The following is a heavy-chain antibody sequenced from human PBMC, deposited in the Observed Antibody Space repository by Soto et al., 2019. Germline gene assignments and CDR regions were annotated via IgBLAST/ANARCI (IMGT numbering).Heavy chain of an antibody. CDR2: MNPNSGNT. J-gene: IGHJ4*02. Sequence: ASVKVSCKASGYTFSSYDINWVRQATGQGLEWMGWMNPNSGNTGYAQKFQGRVTMTRNTSISTAYMELSSLRSEDTAVYYCAKDITPAPRYCSSTSCYGSGYFDYWGQGTLVTVSS. V-gene: IGHV1-8*01. CDR3: AKDITPAPRYCSSTSCYGSGYFDY. D-gene: IGHD2-2*01. CDR1: GYTFSSYD.